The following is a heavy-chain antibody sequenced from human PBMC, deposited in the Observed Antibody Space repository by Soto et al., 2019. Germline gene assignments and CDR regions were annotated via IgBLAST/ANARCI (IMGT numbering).Heavy chain of an antibody. Sequence: QITLKESGPTLVKPTQTLTLTCTFSGFSLSTSGVGVGWILQPPGKALEWLALIYWNDDKRYSPSLKSRLTITKDTTKNQVVLTITNMDPVDTATYYCAHRHCSGGSCYSLYYYYYGMDVWGQGTTVTVSS. J-gene: IGHJ6*02. CDR3: AHRHCSGGSCYSLYYYYYGMDV. CDR1: GFSLSTSGVG. D-gene: IGHD2-15*01. CDR2: IYWNDDK. V-gene: IGHV2-5*01.